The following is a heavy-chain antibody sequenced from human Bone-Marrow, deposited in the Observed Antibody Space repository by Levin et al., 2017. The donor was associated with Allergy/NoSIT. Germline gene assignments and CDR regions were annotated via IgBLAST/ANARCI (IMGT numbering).Heavy chain of an antibody. D-gene: IGHD2-2*02. CDR2: IRGRGTGT. CDR3: KTLGIPRVDHYNGVDV. J-gene: IGHJ6*02. Sequence: GGSLRLSCAASGFMFSTSAMSWVRQAPGKGLEWVSGIRGRGTGTFYADSVKGRFTISRDNSKNTLYLQMNSLRVEDTAVYYCKTLGIPRVDHYNGVDVWGQGTTVTVSS. CDR1: GFMFSTSA. V-gene: IGHV3-23*01.